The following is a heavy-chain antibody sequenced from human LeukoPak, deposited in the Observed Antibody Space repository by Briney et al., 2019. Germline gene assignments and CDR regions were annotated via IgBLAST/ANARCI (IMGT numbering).Heavy chain of an antibody. D-gene: IGHD4-17*01. V-gene: IGHV3-23*01. Sequence: GGSLRLSCAASESPFSHYAMNWVRQAPGKGLEWVSGIGASGSSTYYGDPVKGRFTISRDNSKTTLFLQMNSLRAEDTAVYYCARGLGTVNDAFDIWGQGTMVTVSS. J-gene: IGHJ3*02. CDR1: ESPFSHYA. CDR3: ARGLGTVNDAFDI. CDR2: IGASGSST.